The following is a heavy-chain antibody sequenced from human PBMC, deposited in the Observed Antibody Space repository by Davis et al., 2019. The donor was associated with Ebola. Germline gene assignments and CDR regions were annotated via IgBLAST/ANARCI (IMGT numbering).Heavy chain of an antibody. V-gene: IGHV4-4*07. D-gene: IGHD3-10*01. CDR2: IYTSGST. CDR3: SERGSSV. CDR1: GGSISGYY. Sequence: PSETLSLTCTVSGGSISGYYWSWIRQPAGKGLEWFGRIYTSGSTNYNPSLKSRVTMSVDTSKKQFSLKVSSVTAADTAVYYCSERGSSVWGQGTLVTVSS. J-gene: IGHJ4*02.